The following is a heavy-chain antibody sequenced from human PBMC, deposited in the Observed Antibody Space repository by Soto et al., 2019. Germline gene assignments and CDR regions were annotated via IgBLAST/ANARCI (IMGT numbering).Heavy chain of an antibody. CDR2: IYLSGST. CDR3: VRGKVGTNPNWLDP. Sequence: EVQLVESGGGLVQPGGSLSLSCAASGFSVSSSYLYWVRQAPGKGLEWVSSIYLSGSTYYTDSVKGRFSISRDNSKNTLYLQMNSLGAEDTAIYYCVRGKVGTNPNWLDPWGQGSLVTVSS. CDR1: GFSVSSSY. V-gene: IGHV3-66*01. D-gene: IGHD2-21*02. J-gene: IGHJ5*02.